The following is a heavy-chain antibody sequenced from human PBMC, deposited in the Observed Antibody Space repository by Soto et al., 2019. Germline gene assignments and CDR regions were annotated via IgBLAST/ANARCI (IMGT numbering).Heavy chain of an antibody. CDR1: GFTFDDYS. CDR2: ISWDGGSR. V-gene: IGHV3-43*01. CDR3: TKDIGSSWYSLLDY. D-gene: IGHD6-13*01. Sequence: EVQLVESGGVVVQPGGSLRLSCAASGFTFDDYSMHWVRQAPGKGLEWVSLISWDGGSRYYADSVKGRVTIPRDNSKNTLELQMNSLRTEDTALYYGTKDIGSSWYSLLDYWGQGTLVTVSS. J-gene: IGHJ4*02.